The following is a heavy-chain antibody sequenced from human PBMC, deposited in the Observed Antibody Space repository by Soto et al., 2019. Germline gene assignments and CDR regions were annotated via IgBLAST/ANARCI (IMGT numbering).Heavy chain of an antibody. CDR2: TYHSGST. V-gene: IGHV4-4*02. J-gene: IGHJ5*02. CDR3: ARDRSFSVVPLGWFDP. D-gene: IGHD2-2*01. CDR1: SGSISSSNW. Sequence: QVQLQESGPGLVKPSGTLSLTCAVSSGSISSSNWWSWVRQPPGKGLEWIGETYHSGSTNNNPSPKRRVTITEDKTKNTYPPKLSAMTAADTAVYYCARDRSFSVVPLGWFDPWGQGTLVTVSS.